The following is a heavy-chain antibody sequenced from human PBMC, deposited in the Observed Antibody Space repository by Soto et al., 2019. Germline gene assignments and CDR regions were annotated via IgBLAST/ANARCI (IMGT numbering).Heavy chain of an antibody. D-gene: IGHD3-22*01. CDR2: INPVSGAT. V-gene: IGHV1-2*04. CDR1: GYTFTDYY. Sequence: QVQLVQSGAEVKKPGASVKVSCKASGYTFTDYYMHWVRQAPGQGLEWMGWINPVSGATKYAQKFQGWVTMTRDTSISIVYMDLSMLTSDDTALYYCAREPLLYAGSGYYFDYWGQGTLVTVSS. J-gene: IGHJ4*02. CDR3: AREPLLYAGSGYYFDY.